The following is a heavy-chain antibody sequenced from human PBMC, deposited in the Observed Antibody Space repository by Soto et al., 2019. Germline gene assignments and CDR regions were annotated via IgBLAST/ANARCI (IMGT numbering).Heavy chain of an antibody. J-gene: IGHJ3*02. CDR1: GFTFSSYW. CDR3: ARTGALYGDYLRAFDI. D-gene: IGHD4-17*01. CDR2: IKQDGSEK. Sequence: GGSLRLSCAASGFTFSSYWMSWVRQAPGKGLEWVANIKQDGSEKYYVDSVKGRFTISRDNAKNSLYLQMNSLRAEDTAVYYCARTGALYGDYLRAFDIWGQGTMVTVSS. V-gene: IGHV3-7*01.